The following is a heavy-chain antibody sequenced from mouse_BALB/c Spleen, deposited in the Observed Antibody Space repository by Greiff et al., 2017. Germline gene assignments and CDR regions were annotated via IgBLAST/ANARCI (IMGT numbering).Heavy chain of an antibody. D-gene: IGHD2-1*01. J-gene: IGHJ2*01. CDR1: GYTFTDYW. CDR2: IDTSDSYT. V-gene: IGHV1-69*01. Sequence: QVQLQQPGAELVMPGASVKMSCKASGYTFTDYWMHWVKQRPGQGLEWIGAIDTSDSYTSYNQKFKGKATLTVDESSSTAYMQLSSLTSEDSAVYYCARRAGNYAYFDYWGQGTTLTVSS. CDR3: ARRAGNYAYFDY.